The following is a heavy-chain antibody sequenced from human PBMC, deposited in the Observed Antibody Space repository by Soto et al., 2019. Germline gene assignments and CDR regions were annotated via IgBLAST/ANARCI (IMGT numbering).Heavy chain of an antibody. D-gene: IGHD1-26*01. CDR2: IRAYNGNT. V-gene: IGHV1-18*01. Sequence: QVQLVQSGAEVKKPGASVKVSCKASGYTFTSYGISWVRQAPGQGLEWMGGIRAYNGNTNYTQKLQGRVTMTTDTSASTVYRELRSLRSDDTAVYYCARARGSSYWFDPWGQGTLVTVSS. J-gene: IGHJ5*02. CDR3: ARARGSSYWFDP. CDR1: GYTFTSYG.